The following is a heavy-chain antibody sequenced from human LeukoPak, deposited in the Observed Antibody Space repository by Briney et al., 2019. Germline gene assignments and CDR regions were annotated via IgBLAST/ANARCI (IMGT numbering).Heavy chain of an antibody. V-gene: IGHV3-23*01. D-gene: IGHD3-10*01. J-gene: IGHJ4*02. Sequence: GGSLRLSCAASGFTFSSYAMSWVRQAPGKGPEWVSAISGSGGSTYYADSVKGRFTISRDNSKNTLYLQMNSLRAEDTAVYYCAKLVVRGPYYFDYWGQGTLVTVSS. CDR2: ISGSGGST. CDR3: AKLVVRGPYYFDY. CDR1: GFTFSSYA.